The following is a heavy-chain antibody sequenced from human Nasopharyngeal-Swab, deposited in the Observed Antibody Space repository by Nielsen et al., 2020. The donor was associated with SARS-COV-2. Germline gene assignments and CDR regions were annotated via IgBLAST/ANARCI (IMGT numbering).Heavy chain of an antibody. V-gene: IGHV4-59*01. CDR3: ARDSTVFGVVPSWFDP. CDR2: IYYGGGT. Sequence: SETLSLTCTVSGGSLSSFYWSWIRQPPGKGLEWIGYIYYGGGTNYNPSLKSRVTISIYTSKNQFSLKLSSVTAADTAVYYCARDSTVFGVVPSWFDPWGQGTLVTVSS. J-gene: IGHJ5*02. D-gene: IGHD3-3*01. CDR1: GGSLSSFY.